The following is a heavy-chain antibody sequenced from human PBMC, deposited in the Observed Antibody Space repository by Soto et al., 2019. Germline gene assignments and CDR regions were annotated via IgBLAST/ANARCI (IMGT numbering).Heavy chain of an antibody. CDR1: GYTFTSYG. CDR2: ISAYNGNT. J-gene: IGHJ4*02. D-gene: IGHD3-3*01. CDR3: ARDARYYDFWSGYSTPFDS. V-gene: IGHV1-18*01. Sequence: ASAKVSCKASGYTFTSYGISWVRPAPGQGLEWMGWISAYNGNTNYAQKLQGRVTMTTDTSTSTAYMELRSRRSDDTAVYYCARDARYYDFWSGYSTPFDSWGQGTLVTVSS.